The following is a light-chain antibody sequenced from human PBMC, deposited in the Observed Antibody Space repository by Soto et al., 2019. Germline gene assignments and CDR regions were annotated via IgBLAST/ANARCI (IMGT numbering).Light chain of an antibody. CDR3: QQYNSFPT. CDR2: KAS. Sequence: DIQMTQSPSTLTASVGDRVTITCRASQSISSWLAWYQQKPGKAPKLLIYKASSLESGVPSRFSGSGSGTEFTLIISNLQPDDFATYYCQQYNSFPTFGQGTKVEIK. J-gene: IGKJ1*01. CDR1: QSISSW. V-gene: IGKV1-5*03.